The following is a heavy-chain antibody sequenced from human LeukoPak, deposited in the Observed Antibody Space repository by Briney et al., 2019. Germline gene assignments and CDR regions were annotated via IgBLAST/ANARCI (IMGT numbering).Heavy chain of an antibody. CDR1: GGSISSYY. CDR2: IYYSGST. Sequence: PSETLSLTCTVYGGSISSYYWSWIRQPPGKGLEWIGYIYYSGSTNYNPSLKSRVTISVATSKNQSSLKLSSVTAADTAVYYCARGYYYYYMDVWGKGTTVTISS. V-gene: IGHV4-59*01. CDR3: ARGYYYYYMDV. J-gene: IGHJ6*03.